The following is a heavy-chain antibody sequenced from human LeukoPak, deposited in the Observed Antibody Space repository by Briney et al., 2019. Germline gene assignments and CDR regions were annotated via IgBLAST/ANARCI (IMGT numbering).Heavy chain of an antibody. V-gene: IGHV4-34*01. CDR1: GGSFSGYY. D-gene: IGHD5-18*01. CDR2: INHSGST. Sequence: SETLSLTCAVYGGSFSGYYWSWIRQPPGKGLEWIGEINHSGSTNYNPSLKSRVTISVDTSKNQFSLKLSSVTAADTAVYYCARGGRYSYGLRYWGQETLVTVSS. J-gene: IGHJ4*02. CDR3: ARGGRYSYGLRY.